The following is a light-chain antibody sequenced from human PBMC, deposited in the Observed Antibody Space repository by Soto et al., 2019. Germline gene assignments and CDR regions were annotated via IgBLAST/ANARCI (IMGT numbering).Light chain of an antibody. V-gene: IGKV3-11*01. J-gene: IGKJ5*01. CDR1: QSVSIY. CDR3: QQRSNWPPEIT. Sequence: PGERATISCRASQSVSIYLDWYQQKPGQAPRLLIYDTSNRATGIPARFSGSGSGTGFTLTISRLEPEDFAVYYCQQRSNWPPEITFGQGTRLEIK. CDR2: DTS.